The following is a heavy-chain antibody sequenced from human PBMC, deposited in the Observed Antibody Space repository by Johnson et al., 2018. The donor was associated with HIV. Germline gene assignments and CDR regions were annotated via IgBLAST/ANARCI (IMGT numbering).Heavy chain of an antibody. CDR3: AKWGTITGTTGVFDI. CDR2: IRYDGKDK. J-gene: IGHJ3*02. D-gene: IGHD1-7*01. CDR1: GFTFSTYG. Sequence: QMQLVESGGGVVQPGGSLRLSCAASGFTFSTYGIHWVRQAPGKGLEWVSFIRYDGKDKYYADSVKGRFTISRDNSKNTLYLQMNSLRAEDTAVYYCAKWGTITGTTGVFDIWGQGTMVTVSS. V-gene: IGHV3-30*02.